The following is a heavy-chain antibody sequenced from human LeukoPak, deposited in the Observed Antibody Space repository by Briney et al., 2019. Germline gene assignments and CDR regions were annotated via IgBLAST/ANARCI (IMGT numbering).Heavy chain of an antibody. CDR1: GYTFTSHD. D-gene: IGHD3-16*02. CDR3: ARETLKEGLRLGELSFDY. Sequence: ASVKVSCKASGYTFTSHDINWVRQATGQGLEWMGWMNPNSGNTGYAQKFQGRVTMTRNTSISTAYMELSSLRSEDTAVYYCARETLKEGLRLGELSFDYWGQGTLVTVSS. CDR2: MNPNSGNT. V-gene: IGHV1-8*01. J-gene: IGHJ4*02.